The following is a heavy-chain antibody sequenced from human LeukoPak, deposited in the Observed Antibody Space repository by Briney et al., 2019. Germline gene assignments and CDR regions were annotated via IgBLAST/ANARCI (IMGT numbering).Heavy chain of an antibody. CDR1: GGTFSSYA. Sequence: SVKVSCKASGGTFSSYAISWVRQAPGQGLEWMGRIIPIFGIANYAQKFQGRVTITADKSTSTAYMELSSLRSENTAVYYCARTFRRDGSYPFDYWGQGTLVTVSS. J-gene: IGHJ4*02. CDR3: ARTFRRDGSYPFDY. D-gene: IGHD1-26*01. V-gene: IGHV1-69*04. CDR2: IIPIFGIA.